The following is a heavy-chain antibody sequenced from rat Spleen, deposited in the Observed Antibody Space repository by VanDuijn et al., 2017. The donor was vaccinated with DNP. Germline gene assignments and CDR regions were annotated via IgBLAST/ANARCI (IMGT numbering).Heavy chain of an antibody. J-gene: IGHJ3*01. CDR1: GFIFSNYW. V-gene: IGHV5-31*01. CDR2: ITNTGGST. CDR3: ATGIPNWFAY. Sequence: EVELVESGGGPVQPGRSLKLSCVASGFIFSNYWMTWIRQAPGKGLEWVASITNTGGSTSYRDFVKGRFTISRDNAKTTLYLQMNSLRSEDTATYYCATGIPNWFAYWGQGTLVTVSS. D-gene: IGHD1-4*01.